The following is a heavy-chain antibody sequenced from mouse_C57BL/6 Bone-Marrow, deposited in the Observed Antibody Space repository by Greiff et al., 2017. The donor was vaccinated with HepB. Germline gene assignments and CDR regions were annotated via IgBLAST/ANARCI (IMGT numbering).Heavy chain of an antibody. D-gene: IGHD1-1*01. Sequence: VKLMESGPELVKPGASVKISCKASGYAFRSSWMNWVKQRPGKGLEWIGRIYPGDGDTNYNGKFKGKATLTADKSSSTAYMQLSSLTSEDSAVYFCALITTVVANFDYWGQGTTLTVSS. CDR2: IYPGDGDT. CDR3: ALITTVVANFDY. CDR1: GYAFRSSW. J-gene: IGHJ2*01. V-gene: IGHV1-82*01.